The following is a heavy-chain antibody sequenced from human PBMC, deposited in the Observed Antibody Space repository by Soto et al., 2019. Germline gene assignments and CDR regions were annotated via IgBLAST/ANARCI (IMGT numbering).Heavy chain of an antibody. CDR3: ARGYYDFWSGYYISPYGMDV. J-gene: IGHJ6*02. CDR1: GFTFSDYY. V-gene: IGHV3-11*01. D-gene: IGHD3-3*01. CDR2: ISSRGSSI. Sequence: LRLSCAVSGFTFSDYYMSWIRQAPGKGLEWVSYISSRGSSIYYADSVKGRFTISRDNAKNSLYLQMNGLRAEDTAVSYCARGYYDFWSGYYISPYGMDVWGQGTTVTVSS.